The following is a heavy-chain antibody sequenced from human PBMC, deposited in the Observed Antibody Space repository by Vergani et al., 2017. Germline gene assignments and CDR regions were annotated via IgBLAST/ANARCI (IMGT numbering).Heavy chain of an antibody. CDR3: AGRSSSSLGYYYMDV. V-gene: IGHV1-69*01. CDR2: IIPIFGTA. J-gene: IGHJ6*03. D-gene: IGHD6-6*01. Sequence: QVQLVQSGAEVKKPGSSVKVSCKASGGTFSSYAISWVRQAPGQGLEWMGWIIPIFGTANYAQKFQGRVTITADESTSTAYMELSSLRSEDTAVYYCAGRSSSSLGYYYMDVWGKGTTVTVSS. CDR1: GGTFSSYA.